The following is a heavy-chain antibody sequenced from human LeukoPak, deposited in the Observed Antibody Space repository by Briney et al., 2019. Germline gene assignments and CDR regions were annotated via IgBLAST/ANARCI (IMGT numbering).Heavy chain of an antibody. CDR2: ISGSGGST. J-gene: IGHJ5*02. CDR3: AKEVVTAILGRFDP. D-gene: IGHD2-21*02. Sequence: PGGSLRLSCAASGFTFSNYYMSWVRQAPGKGLEWVSDISGSGGSTYYADSVKGRFTISRDNSKNTLYLQMNSLRAEDTAVYYCAKEVVTAILGRFDPWGQGTLVTVSS. CDR1: GFTFSNYY. V-gene: IGHV3-23*01.